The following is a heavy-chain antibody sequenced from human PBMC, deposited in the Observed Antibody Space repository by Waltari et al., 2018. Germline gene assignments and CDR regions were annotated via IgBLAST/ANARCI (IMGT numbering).Heavy chain of an antibody. V-gene: IGHV3-30*01. Sequence: QVQLVESGGGVVQPGKSLALSCLASGFTFSSHALNWVRQAQGKGVQWLAFISYDGNTKYYDDSVKGRVTISRDNMQLDSLRPEDTGVYYCVSVHLRYRVGPGDFWGQGTLVTVSS. CDR1: GFTFSSHA. J-gene: IGHJ4*02. CDR2: ISYDGNTK. CDR3: VSVHLRYRVGPGDF. D-gene: IGHD2-2*02.